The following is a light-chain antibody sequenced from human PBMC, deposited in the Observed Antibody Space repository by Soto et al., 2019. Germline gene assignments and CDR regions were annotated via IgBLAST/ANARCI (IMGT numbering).Light chain of an antibody. Sequence: QSVLIQPPSASGTPGQRVTISCSGSSSNIGTYHVYWYQQLPGTAPNLLIYRNNQRPSGVPDRFSGSKSGTSASLAISWLRSEDETDYYCAAWDDTLSAWVFGGGTKLTVL. CDR2: RNN. CDR3: AAWDDTLSAWV. J-gene: IGLJ3*02. CDR1: SSNIGTYH. V-gene: IGLV1-47*01.